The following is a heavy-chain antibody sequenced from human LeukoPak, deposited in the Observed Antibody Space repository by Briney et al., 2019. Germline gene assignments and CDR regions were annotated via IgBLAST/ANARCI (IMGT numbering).Heavy chain of an antibody. CDR3: ATFGSSRVPAATYRVDFDY. D-gene: IGHD2-2*01. Sequence: ASVKVSCKVSGYTLTELSMHWVRQAPGKGLEWMGGFDPEDGETIYAQKFQGRVTMTEDTSTDTAYMELSSLRSEDTAVYYCATFGSSRVPAATYRVDFDYWGQGTLVTVSS. CDR1: GYTLTELS. CDR2: FDPEDGET. J-gene: IGHJ4*02. V-gene: IGHV1-24*01.